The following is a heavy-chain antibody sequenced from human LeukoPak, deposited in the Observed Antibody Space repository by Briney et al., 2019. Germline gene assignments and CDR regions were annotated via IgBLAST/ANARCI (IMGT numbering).Heavy chain of an antibody. Sequence: PSQTLSLTCTVSGGSISSGDYYWSWIRQPPGKGLEWIGYIYYNGSTYYNPSLKSRVTISVDTSKNQFSLKLSSVTAADTAVYYCARAIQLWRWFDYWGQGTLVTVSS. V-gene: IGHV4-30-4*08. CDR2: IYYNGST. CDR1: GGSISSGDYY. CDR3: ARAIQLWRWFDY. D-gene: IGHD5-18*01. J-gene: IGHJ4*02.